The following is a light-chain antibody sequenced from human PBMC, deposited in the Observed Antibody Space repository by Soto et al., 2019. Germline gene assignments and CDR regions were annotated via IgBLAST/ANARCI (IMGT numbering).Light chain of an antibody. CDR3: CSYAGRYTYV. J-gene: IGLJ1*01. V-gene: IGLV2-11*01. CDR1: SSDVGGYNY. CDR2: DVS. Sequence: QSALTQPRSVSGSPGQSVTISCTGASSDVGGYNYVSWYQQHPGKAPKLMIYDVSKRPSGVPDRFSGSKSGNTASLTISGLQTEDEADYYCCSYAGRYTYVIGSGTKVTVL.